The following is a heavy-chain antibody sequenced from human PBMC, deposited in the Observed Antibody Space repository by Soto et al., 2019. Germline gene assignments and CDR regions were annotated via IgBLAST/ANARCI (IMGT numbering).Heavy chain of an antibody. CDR3: ARHEAYCCRTSCYKSYFYP. V-gene: IGHV5-51*01. J-gene: IGHJ5*02. D-gene: IGHD2-2*02. Sequence: PGESLKISCRGSGDRFSFYWIGWVRQMPGRGLEWMGLIYPGDSNTKYSPSFEGQVTISADASISTVYLQWGSLKASDTAIYYCARHEAYCCRTSCYKSYFYPWGQGTQVPVSS. CDR2: IYPGDSNT. CDR1: GDRFSFYW.